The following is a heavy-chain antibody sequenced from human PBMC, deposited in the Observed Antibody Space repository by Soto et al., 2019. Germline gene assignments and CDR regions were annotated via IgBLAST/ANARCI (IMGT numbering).Heavy chain of an antibody. V-gene: IGHV1-3*01. CDR1: GYTFTSYA. CDR2: INASNGNT. CDR3: ARGVDYYDSSGYYYNAFDI. Sequence: ASVKVSCKASGYTFTSYAMHWVRQAPGQRLEWMGWINASNGNTNYSQKFQGRITITTDTSTSTAYMELSSLRSEDTAVYYCARGVDYYDSSGYYYNAFDIWGQGTMVTVSS. J-gene: IGHJ3*02. D-gene: IGHD3-22*01.